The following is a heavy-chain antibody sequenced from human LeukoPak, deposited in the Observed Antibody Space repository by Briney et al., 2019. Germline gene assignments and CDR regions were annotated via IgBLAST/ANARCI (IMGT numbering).Heavy chain of an antibody. D-gene: IGHD3-10*01. Sequence: GASVKVSCKASGYTFTGYYMHWVRQAPGQGLEWMGWINPNSGGTNYAQKFQGRVTMTRDTSISTAYMELSRLRSDDTAVYYCARQYYYGSGISYYYYYGMDVWGQGTTVTVSS. CDR2: INPNSGGT. V-gene: IGHV1-2*02. CDR3: ARQYYYGSGISYYYYYGMDV. CDR1: GYTFTGYY. J-gene: IGHJ6*02.